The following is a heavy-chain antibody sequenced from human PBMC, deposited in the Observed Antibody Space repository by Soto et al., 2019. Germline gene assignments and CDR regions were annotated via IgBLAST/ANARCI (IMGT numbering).Heavy chain of an antibody. CDR1: GGSISSYY. V-gene: IGHV4-59*01. D-gene: IGHD3-10*01. CDR2: IYYSGST. CDR3: ARVTMVRGGIFFDY. J-gene: IGHJ4*02. Sequence: QVQLQESGPGLVKPSETLSLTCTVSGGSISSYYWSWIRQPPGKGLEWIGYIYYSGSTNYNPSLKSRVTISVDTSRNQFSLKLSSVTAADTAVYYCARVTMVRGGIFFDYWGQGTLVTVSS.